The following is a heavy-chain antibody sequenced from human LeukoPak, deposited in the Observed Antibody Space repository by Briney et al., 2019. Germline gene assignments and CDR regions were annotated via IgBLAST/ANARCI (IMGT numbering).Heavy chain of an antibody. V-gene: IGHV3-7*01. CDR3: ARYKPQYRWDLYYFDY. CDR2: MKQDGRER. Sequence: GGSLRLSCAASGFTLSSYWMSWVRQAPGKGLEWVANMKQDGRERYYVDSVKGRFTISRDNAKNSLYLEMNSLRAEDTSVYYCARYKPQYRWDLYYFDYWGQGTLVTASS. CDR1: GFTLSSYW. D-gene: IGHD1-1*01. J-gene: IGHJ4*02.